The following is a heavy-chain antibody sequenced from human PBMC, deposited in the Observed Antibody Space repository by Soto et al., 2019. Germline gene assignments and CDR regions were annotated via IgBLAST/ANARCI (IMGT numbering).Heavy chain of an antibody. CDR1: GFTFNSSP. CDR2: ISHDGINK. D-gene: IGHD6-13*01. CDR3: AREQGLASTGWVLYFDY. Sequence: GGSLRLSCAASGFTFNSSPLHWVRQAPGKGPEWVALISHDGINKFYADSLKGRFTISRDNSRNTLYLQMDSLRVEDTAVYYCAREQGLASTGWVLYFDYWGQGALVTVSS. V-gene: IGHV3-30*01. J-gene: IGHJ4*02.